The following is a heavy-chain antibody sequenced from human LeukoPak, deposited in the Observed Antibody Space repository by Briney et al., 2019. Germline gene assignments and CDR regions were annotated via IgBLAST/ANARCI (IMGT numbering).Heavy chain of an antibody. CDR1: GFTFNSYW. J-gene: IGHJ4*02. CDR2: INSDGSNT. Sequence: GGSLRLSCEASGFTFNSYWMHWVRQAPGKGLVWVSRINSDGSNTNYADSVKGRFTISRDNAKNTLYLQMNSLRAEDTAVYYCXXAVVIAAGRYFDYWGQGALVTVSS. CDR3: XXAVVIAAGRYFDY. D-gene: IGHD6-13*01. V-gene: IGHV3-74*01.